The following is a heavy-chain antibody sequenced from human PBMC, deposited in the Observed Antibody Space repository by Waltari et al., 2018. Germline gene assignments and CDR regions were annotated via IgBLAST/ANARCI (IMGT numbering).Heavy chain of an antibody. CDR2: INDSGRT. CDR3: ARVFCFYYYYMDV. V-gene: IGHV4-34*02. Sequence: QVQLQQWGAGLLKPSETLSLTCDVSGGSLSGYHWTWIRQPPGKGLEWIGEINDSGRTTYNPSLERRGPVSIDTANYQFSLRGRSLTAAEPAVYYCARVFCFYYYYMDVWGKGTTVTISS. J-gene: IGHJ6*03. CDR1: GGSLSGYH. D-gene: IGHD3-3*01.